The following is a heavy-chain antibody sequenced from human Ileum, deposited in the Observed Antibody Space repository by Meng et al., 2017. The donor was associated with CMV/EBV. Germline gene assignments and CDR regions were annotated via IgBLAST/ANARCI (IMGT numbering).Heavy chain of an antibody. Sequence: ASGFTFSSYAMSWVRQAPGKGLEWVSAISGSGGSTYYANSVKGRFTISRDNSKNTLSLQMNSLRAEDTALYYCAKTTGTTWYPLDYWGQGTLVTVSS. CDR3: AKTTGTTWYPLDY. CDR2: ISGSGGST. D-gene: IGHD6-13*01. V-gene: IGHV3-23*01. J-gene: IGHJ4*02. CDR1: GFTFSSYA.